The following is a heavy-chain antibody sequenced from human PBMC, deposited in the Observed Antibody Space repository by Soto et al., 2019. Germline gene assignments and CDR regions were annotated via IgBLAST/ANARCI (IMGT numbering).Heavy chain of an antibody. J-gene: IGHJ6*03. CDR3: AKDKPGIAAAGNVYYYYYYMDV. Sequence: GGSLRLSCAASGFTFDDYAMHWVRQAPGKGLEWVSGISWNSGSIGYADSVKGRFTISRDNAKNSLYLQMNSLRAEDTALYYCAKDKPGIAAAGNVYYYYYYMDVWGKGTTVTVSS. CDR2: ISWNSGSI. D-gene: IGHD6-13*01. CDR1: GFTFDDYA. V-gene: IGHV3-9*01.